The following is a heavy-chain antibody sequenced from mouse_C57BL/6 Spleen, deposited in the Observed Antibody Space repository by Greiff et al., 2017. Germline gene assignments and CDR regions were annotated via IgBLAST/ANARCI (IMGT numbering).Heavy chain of an antibody. J-gene: IGHJ2*01. CDR1: GFNIKDDY. Sequence: EVMLVESGAELVRPGASVKLSCTASGFNIKDDYMHWVKQRPEQGLEWIGWIDPENGDTEYASKFQGKATITADTSSNTAYLQLSSLTSEDTAVYYCTTGTTVVATSWGQGTTLTVSS. CDR3: TTGTTVVATS. CDR2: IDPENGDT. V-gene: IGHV14-4*01. D-gene: IGHD1-1*01.